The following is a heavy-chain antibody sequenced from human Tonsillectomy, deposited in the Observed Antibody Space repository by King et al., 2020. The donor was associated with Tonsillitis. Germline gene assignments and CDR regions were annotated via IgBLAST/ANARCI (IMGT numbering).Heavy chain of an antibody. CDR1: GLSLSTSEEG. CDR2: IYWDDDK. Sequence: LTLKESGPTLVKPTQTLTLTCTFSGLSLSTSEEGVGWIRQPPGKALEWLVVIYWDDDKRYSPSLKSRLTITKDTSKNQVFLTMTNMDPVDTGTYYCAHRLAYHDRNYFDYWGQGTLVTVSS. D-gene: IGHD3-22*01. V-gene: IGHV2-5*02. CDR3: AHRLAYHDRNYFDY. J-gene: IGHJ4*02.